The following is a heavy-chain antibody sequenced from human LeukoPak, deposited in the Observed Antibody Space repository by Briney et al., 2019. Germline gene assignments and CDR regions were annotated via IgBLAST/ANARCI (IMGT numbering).Heavy chain of an antibody. Sequence: ASVKVSCKVSGYTLTELSMHWVRQAPGKGLEWMGGFDPEDGETIYAQKFQGRVTMTEDTSTDTAYMELSSLRSEDTAVYYCASITARGYSYGYGYWGQGTLVTVSS. D-gene: IGHD5-18*01. CDR1: GYTLTELS. J-gene: IGHJ4*02. CDR3: ASITARGYSYGYGY. CDR2: FDPEDGET. V-gene: IGHV1-24*01.